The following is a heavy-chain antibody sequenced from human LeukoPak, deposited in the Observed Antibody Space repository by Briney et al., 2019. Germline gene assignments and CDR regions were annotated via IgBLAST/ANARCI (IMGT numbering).Heavy chain of an antibody. CDR3: ARGIPIDY. Sequence: GASVKVSCKASGYTFTSYAMHWVRQAPGQGLEWMGGIIPIFGTANYAQKFQGRVTITADESTSTAYMELSSLRSEDTAVYYCARGIPIDYWGQGTLVTVSS. D-gene: IGHD3-9*01. V-gene: IGHV1-69*13. CDR1: GYTFTSYA. J-gene: IGHJ4*02. CDR2: IIPIFGTA.